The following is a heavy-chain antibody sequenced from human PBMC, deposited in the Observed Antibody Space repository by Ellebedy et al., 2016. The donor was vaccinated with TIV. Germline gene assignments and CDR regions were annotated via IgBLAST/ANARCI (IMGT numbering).Heavy chain of an antibody. CDR3: ARARSWLVRVPFYY. J-gene: IGHJ4*02. CDR1: GGSFSGYY. Sequence: GSLRLXCTVYGGSFSGYYSSWIRQPPGKGLEWFGEINHSGSTNYNPSLKSRVTLSVDTSKSQFSLKLSSVTAADTAVYYCARARSWLVRVPFYYWGQGTLVTVSS. CDR2: INHSGST. D-gene: IGHD6-19*01. V-gene: IGHV4-34*01.